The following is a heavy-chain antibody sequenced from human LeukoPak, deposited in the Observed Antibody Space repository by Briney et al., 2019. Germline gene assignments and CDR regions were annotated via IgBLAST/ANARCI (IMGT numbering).Heavy chain of an antibody. CDR1: GFIFSSYG. D-gene: IGHD1-26*01. V-gene: IGHV3-30*02. J-gene: IGHJ4*02. Sequence: PGGSLRLSCAPSGFIFSSYGMHWVRQAPGKGLEWVAFIRYDGSNKYYADSVKGRFTISRDNSKNALYLQMNSLRAEDTAVYYCAKDLNSGSYYGSPVDYWGQGTLVTVSS. CDR2: IRYDGSNK. CDR3: AKDLNSGSYYGSPVDY.